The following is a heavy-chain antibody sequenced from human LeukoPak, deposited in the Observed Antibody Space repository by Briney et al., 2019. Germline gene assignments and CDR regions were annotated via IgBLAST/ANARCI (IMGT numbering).Heavy chain of an antibody. D-gene: IGHD3-16*01. CDR1: GFTFSRFW. V-gene: IGHV3-7*05. Sequence: GGSLRLSCAASGFTFSRFWMNWVRQAPGRGLEWVANIDQSGGRNNYVDSVKGRFTTSRDNAENSLFLEMSSLRADDTAVYFCARDVEGGTFDIWGQGTTVTVSS. J-gene: IGHJ3*02. CDR3: ARDVEGGTFDI. CDR2: IDQSGGRN.